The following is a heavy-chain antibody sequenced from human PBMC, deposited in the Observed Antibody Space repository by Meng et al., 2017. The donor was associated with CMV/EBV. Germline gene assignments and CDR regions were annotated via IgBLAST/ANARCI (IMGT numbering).Heavy chain of an antibody. CDR1: GLTLSSYG. CDR3: ANSGDFWSGYLFDY. J-gene: IGHJ4*02. V-gene: IGHV3-30*02. Sequence: GESLKISCTMSGLTLSSYGMHWVRQAPGKGLEWVAFIRYDGSNKYYADSVKGRFTISRDNSKNTLYLQMNSLRAEDTAVYYCANSGDFWSGYLFDYWGQGTLVTVSS. D-gene: IGHD3-3*01. CDR2: IRYDGSNK.